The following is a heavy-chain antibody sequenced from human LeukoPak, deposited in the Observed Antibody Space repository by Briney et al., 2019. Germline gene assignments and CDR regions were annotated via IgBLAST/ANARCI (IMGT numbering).Heavy chain of an antibody. CDR1: GGSISSYY. D-gene: IGHD1-26*01. J-gene: IGHJ4*02. CDR3: ARTGIVGASPRPFDY. CDR2: IYYSGST. Sequence: KPSETLSLTCTVSGGSISSYYWSWIRQPPGKGLEWIGYIYYSGSTNYNPSLKSRVTISVDTSKNQFSLKLSSVTAADTAVYYCARTGIVGASPRPFDYWGQGTLVTVSS. V-gene: IGHV4-59*01.